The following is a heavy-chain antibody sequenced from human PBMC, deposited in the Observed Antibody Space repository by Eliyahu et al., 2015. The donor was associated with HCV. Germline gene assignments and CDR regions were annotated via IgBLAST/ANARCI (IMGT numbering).Heavy chain of an antibody. D-gene: IGHD3-9*01. Sequence: EVQLVESGGGLVQPGRSLRLSCXASGFTFGDYAMXWFRQAPGKGLGWVGFIRSKAYGGTTEYAASVKGRFTISRDDSKSIAYLQMNSLKTEDTAVYYCTRGLLRYQPSGRYGVDVWGQGTTVTVSS. CDR3: TRGLLRYQPSGRYGVDV. CDR1: GFTFGDYA. J-gene: IGHJ6*02. CDR2: IRSKAYGGTT. V-gene: IGHV3-49*03.